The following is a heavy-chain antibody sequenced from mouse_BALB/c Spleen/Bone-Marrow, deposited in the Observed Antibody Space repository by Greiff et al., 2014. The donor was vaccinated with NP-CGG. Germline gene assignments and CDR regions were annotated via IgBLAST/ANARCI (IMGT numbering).Heavy chain of an antibody. CDR2: IYPGNSDT. D-gene: IGHD3-1*01. CDR3: TTLARSDFDY. V-gene: IGHV1-5*01. CDR1: GYTFSNYW. J-gene: IGHJ2*01. Sequence: EVQLQQSGTVLARPGAAVKMSCKASGYTFSNYWMHWVKQRPGQGLEWIGTIYPGNSDTTYNQKFKGKAKLTAVTSTSTAYMELSSLTNEDSAVYDCTTLARSDFDYWGQGTTLTVSS.